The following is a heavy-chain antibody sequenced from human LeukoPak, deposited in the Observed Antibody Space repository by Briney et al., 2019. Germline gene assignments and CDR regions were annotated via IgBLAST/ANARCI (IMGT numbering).Heavy chain of an antibody. Sequence: PGGSLRLSCAASGFTFSSYAMNWVRQAPGKGLEWVSTISGSGGSTYYADSVKGRFTISRDNSKKTLYLQMNSLRAEDTAVYYCAKDGYSYGQFDYWGQGTLVTVSS. D-gene: IGHD5-18*01. CDR2: ISGSGGST. CDR1: GFTFSSYA. CDR3: AKDGYSYGQFDY. V-gene: IGHV3-23*01. J-gene: IGHJ4*02.